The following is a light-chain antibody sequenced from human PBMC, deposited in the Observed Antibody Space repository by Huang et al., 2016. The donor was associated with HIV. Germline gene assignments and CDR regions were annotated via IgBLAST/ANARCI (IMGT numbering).Light chain of an antibody. CDR1: QSVSSY. CDR2: DAS. V-gene: IGKV3-11*01. Sequence: EIVLTQSPATLSLSPGERATLSCRASQSVSSYLAWDQQKPGQAPRLRIYDASNRATGIPARFSGSGSGTDFTLTISSLEPEDFAVYYCQQRSNWLFGGGTKVEIK. CDR3: QQRSNWL. J-gene: IGKJ4*01.